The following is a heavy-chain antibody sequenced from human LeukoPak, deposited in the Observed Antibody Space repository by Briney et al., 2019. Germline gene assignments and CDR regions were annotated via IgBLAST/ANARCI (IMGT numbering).Heavy chain of an antibody. CDR2: IYPGDSDT. CDR1: GYSFSSYW. J-gene: IGHJ6*04. Sequence: GESLKISCKGSGYSFSSYWIGWVRQMPGKGLEWMGIIYPGDSDTTYSPSFQGQVTISADKSISTAYLQWSSLEASDTAMYFCARSGYDYFYYYAMDIWAKGPRSPSPQ. CDR3: ARSGYDYFYYYAMDI. D-gene: IGHD5-12*01. V-gene: IGHV5-51*01.